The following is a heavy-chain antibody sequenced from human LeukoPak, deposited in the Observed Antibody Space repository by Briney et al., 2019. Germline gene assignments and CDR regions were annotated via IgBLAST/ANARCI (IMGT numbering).Heavy chain of an antibody. V-gene: IGHV3-30*18. CDR1: GFTFSSYA. CDR2: ISYDGSNK. Sequence: GGSLRLSCAASGFTFSSYAMSWVRQAPGKGLEWVAVISYDGSNKYYADSVKGRFTISRDNSKNTLYLQMNSLRAEDTAVYYCAKETYDFWSGYEYYFDYWGQGTLVTVSS. CDR3: AKETYDFWSGYEYYFDY. D-gene: IGHD3-3*01. J-gene: IGHJ4*02.